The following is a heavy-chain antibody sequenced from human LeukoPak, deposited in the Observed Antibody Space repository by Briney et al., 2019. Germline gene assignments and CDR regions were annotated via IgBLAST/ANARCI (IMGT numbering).Heavy chain of an antibody. Sequence: SETLSLTCTVSGGSISSSSYYWGWIRQPPGRGLEWIGSIYYSGSTYYNPSLKSRVTISVDTSKNRFSLKLSSVTAADTAVYYCARLGDTAMAGIDYWGQGTLVTVSS. D-gene: IGHD5-18*01. J-gene: IGHJ4*02. V-gene: IGHV4-39*01. CDR3: ARLGDTAMAGIDY. CDR2: IYYSGST. CDR1: GGSISSSSYY.